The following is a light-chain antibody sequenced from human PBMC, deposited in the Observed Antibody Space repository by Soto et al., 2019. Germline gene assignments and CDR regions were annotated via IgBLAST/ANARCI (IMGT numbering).Light chain of an antibody. CDR1: QGIRND. CDR2: AAS. CDR3: LEDYHYPWT. V-gene: IGKV1-6*01. Sequence: AIQMTQSPSSLSASVGDRVTITCRASQGIRNDLGWYQQKPGKAPKLLTYAASSLQSGVPSRFSGSGSDTDFTLTISSLQPEDVATYYGLEDYHYPWTCGQGTKVEIK. J-gene: IGKJ1*01.